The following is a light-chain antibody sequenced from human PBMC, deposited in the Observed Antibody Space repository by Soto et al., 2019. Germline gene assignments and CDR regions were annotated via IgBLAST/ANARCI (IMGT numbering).Light chain of an antibody. CDR3: SSYTFSTLV. CDR1: SSDVGSYNR. V-gene: IGLV2-18*02. J-gene: IGLJ1*01. Sequence: QSALTQPPSVSGSPGQSVTISCTGTSSDVGSYNRLSWYQQPPGTAPKLIMYEVNTRPSGVPDRFSGSKSGSTASLTISGLQAEDEADYYCSSYTFSTLVFATGTKLTVL. CDR2: EVN.